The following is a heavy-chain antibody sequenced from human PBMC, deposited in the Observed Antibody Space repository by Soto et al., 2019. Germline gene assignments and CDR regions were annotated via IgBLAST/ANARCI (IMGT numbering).Heavy chain of an antibody. CDR2: VNPNNGDT. J-gene: IGHJ4*02. V-gene: IGHV1-8*01. D-gene: IGHD3-10*01. Sequence: QVQLVQSGAELKKPGASVKVSCKASGYTFSNYDMNWVRQATGQGPEWIGWVNPNNGDTGYAQKFQGRVTLTTDISTTTAYMALTSLRSEDTAIYYCAKVSRKGSAIDFDYWGQGTLITASS. CDR3: AKVSRKGSAIDFDY. CDR1: GYTFSNYD.